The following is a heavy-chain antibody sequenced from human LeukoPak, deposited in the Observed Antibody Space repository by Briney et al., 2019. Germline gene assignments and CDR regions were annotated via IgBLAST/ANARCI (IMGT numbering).Heavy chain of an antibody. V-gene: IGHV4-61*02. D-gene: IGHD3-3*01. J-gene: IGHJ3*02. CDR3: ARGSGYFYAFDI. CDR1: GGSISSGSYY. Sequence: SETLSLTCTVSGGSISSGSYYWSWIRQPAGKGLEWIGRIYTSGSTNYNPSLKSRVTISVDTSKNQFSLKLSSVTAADTAVYYCARGSGYFYAFDIWGQGTMVTVSS. CDR2: IYTSGST.